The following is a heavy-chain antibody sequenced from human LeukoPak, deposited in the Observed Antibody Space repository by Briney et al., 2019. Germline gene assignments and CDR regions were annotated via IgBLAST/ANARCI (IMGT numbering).Heavy chain of an antibody. Sequence: PGGSLRLSCAASGFTFSSYSMNWVRQAPGKGLEWVSSISSSSSYICYADSVKGRFTISRDNAKNSLYLQMNSLRAEDTAVYYCARGGDIVVDYWGQGTLVTVSS. CDR1: GFTFSSYS. CDR3: ARGGDIVVDY. D-gene: IGHD2-15*01. CDR2: ISSSSSYI. J-gene: IGHJ4*02. V-gene: IGHV3-21*01.